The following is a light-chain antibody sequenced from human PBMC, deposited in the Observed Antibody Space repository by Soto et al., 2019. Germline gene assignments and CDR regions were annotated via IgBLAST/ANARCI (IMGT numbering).Light chain of an antibody. CDR3: QSYDNSLLAYV. J-gene: IGLJ2*01. V-gene: IGLV1-44*01. CDR1: SSNIGSNT. Sequence: QSVLTQPPSASGTPGQRVTISCSGSSSNIGSNTVNWYRQLPGTAPKLLIYANDDRPSGVPDRFSGSTSGTSASLAITGLQAEDAADYYCQSYDNSLLAYVFGGGTKLTVL. CDR2: AND.